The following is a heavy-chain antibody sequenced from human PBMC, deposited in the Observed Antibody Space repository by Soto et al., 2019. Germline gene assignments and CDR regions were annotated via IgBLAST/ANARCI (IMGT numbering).Heavy chain of an antibody. V-gene: IGHV4-34*01. CDR3: ARGSWNVRFDP. CDR2: INHSGST. D-gene: IGHD1-1*01. J-gene: IGHJ5*02. CDR1: GGSFSGYY. Sequence: SETLSLTCAVYGGSFSGYYWSWIRQPPGKGLEWIGEINHSGSTNYHPSLESRVTISVDTSKNQFSLKLRSVTAADTAVYYCARGSWNVRFDPWGQGTLVTVSS.